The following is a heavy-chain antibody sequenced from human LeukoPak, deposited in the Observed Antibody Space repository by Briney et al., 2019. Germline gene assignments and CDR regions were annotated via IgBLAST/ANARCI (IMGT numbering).Heavy chain of an antibody. V-gene: IGHV4-59*01. J-gene: IGHJ4*02. Sequence: SETPSLTCTVSGGSINPYYWSWIRQPPGKGLEWIAYIYRNERVKYNPSLKSRVSTSVDTSKNQFSLRLNSVTAADTAVYFCARASFNSYGIDGFDYWGQGTLVTVSS. D-gene: IGHD5-18*01. CDR1: GGSINPYY. CDR2: IYRNERV. CDR3: ARASFNSYGIDGFDY.